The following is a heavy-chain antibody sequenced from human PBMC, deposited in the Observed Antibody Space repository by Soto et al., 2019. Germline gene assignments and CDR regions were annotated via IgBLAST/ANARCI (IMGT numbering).Heavy chain of an antibody. J-gene: IGHJ4*02. CDR2: FDPEDGET. V-gene: IGHV1-24*01. D-gene: IGHD3-10*01. CDR1: GYTLTELS. Sequence: ASVKVSCKVSGYTLTELSMHWVRQAPGKGLEWMGGFDPEDGETIYAQKFQGRVTMTEDTSTDTAYMELSSLRSEDTAVYYCATFRYFDGSGPPTPFDYWGPGTLVTVSS. CDR3: ATFRYFDGSGPPTPFDY.